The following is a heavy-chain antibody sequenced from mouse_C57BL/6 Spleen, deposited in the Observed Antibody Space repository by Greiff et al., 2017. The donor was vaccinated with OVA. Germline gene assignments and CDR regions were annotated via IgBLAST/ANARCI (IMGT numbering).Heavy chain of an antibody. CDR1: GYTFTSYW. CDR2: IYPGSGST. J-gene: IGHJ2*01. CDR3: ARDYYGSSYERGPYFDY. Sequence: QVQLQQPGAELVKPGASVKMSCKASGYTFTSYWITWVKQRPGQGLEWIGDIYPGSGSTNYNEKFKSKATLTVDTSSSTAYMQLSSLTSEDSAVYYCARDYYGSSYERGPYFDYWGQGTTLTVSS. V-gene: IGHV1-55*01. D-gene: IGHD1-1*01.